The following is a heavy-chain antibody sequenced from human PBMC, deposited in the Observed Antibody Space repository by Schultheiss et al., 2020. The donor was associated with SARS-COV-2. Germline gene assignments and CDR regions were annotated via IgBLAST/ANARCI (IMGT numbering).Heavy chain of an antibody. CDR1: GGSISSGSYY. Sequence: SETLSLTCTVSGGSISSGSYYWSWIRQPAGKGLEWIGRIYTSGSTNYNPSLKSRVTISVDTSKNQFSLKLSSVTAAYTAVYYCARENLRTDYYYYYMDVWGKGTTVTVSS. CDR3: ARENLRTDYYYYYMDV. D-gene: IGHD5/OR15-5a*01. J-gene: IGHJ6*03. CDR2: IYTSGST. V-gene: IGHV4-61*02.